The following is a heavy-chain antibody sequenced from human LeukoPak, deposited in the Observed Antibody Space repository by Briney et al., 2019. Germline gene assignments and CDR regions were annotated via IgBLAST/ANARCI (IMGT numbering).Heavy chain of an antibody. V-gene: IGHV3-30*02. D-gene: IGHD1-26*01. J-gene: IGHJ3*02. CDR3: AKALGSGSSYDAFDI. CDR1: GFSFSTYG. Sequence: GGSLRLSCAASGFSFSTYGINWVRQAPGKGLEWVAFIRYDGGNKYYADSVKGRFTISRDNSKSTLYLQMNSLRVEDTAVYYCAKALGSGSSYDAFDIWGQGTMVTVSS. CDR2: IRYDGGNK.